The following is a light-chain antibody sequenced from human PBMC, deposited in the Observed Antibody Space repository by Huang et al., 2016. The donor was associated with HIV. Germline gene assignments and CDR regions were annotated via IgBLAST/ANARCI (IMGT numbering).Light chain of an antibody. CDR3: QQYYASPQT. CDR2: WSS. CDR1: QSVFSTSTNKDY. V-gene: IGKV4-1*01. Sequence: DIVMAQSPGSLAVSLGERATLTCRSSQSVFSTSTNKDYLAWFQQKPGQPPKLLLFWSSTREVGVPDRFSGSGSGTQFTLTIGNLEADDAAIDYCQQYYASPQTFGQGTRV. J-gene: IGKJ1*01.